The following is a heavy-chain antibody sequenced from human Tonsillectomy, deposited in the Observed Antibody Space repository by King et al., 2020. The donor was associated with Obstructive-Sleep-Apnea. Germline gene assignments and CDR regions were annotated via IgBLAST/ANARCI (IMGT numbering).Heavy chain of an antibody. V-gene: IGHV5-51*01. CDR1: GYSFTHYW. CDR3: ARHDRGYCGGGSCYGFDY. J-gene: IGHJ4*02. D-gene: IGHD2-15*01. CDR2: IYPGASDT. Sequence: VQLVESGAEVKKPGESLTISCKGSGYSFTHYWIGWVRQMPGKGLEWMGIIYPGASDTRYSPSFQGQVTISADRSISTAYLQWSSLKASDTAMYYCARHDRGYCGGGSCYGFDYWGQGALVTVSS.